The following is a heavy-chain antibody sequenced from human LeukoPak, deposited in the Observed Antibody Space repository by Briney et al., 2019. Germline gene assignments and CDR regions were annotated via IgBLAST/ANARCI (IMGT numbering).Heavy chain of an antibody. Sequence: PAETLSLSCTASGVSMKSDYDNWGWIRQPPEKGREWLGSSYCSGITYDNPSLERRVTISVDTHKNHFSLKVRSVAAANAADYYCARVGNGDYGDYWGQGSLVTVSS. CDR3: ARVGNGDYGDY. V-gene: IGHV4-39*01. CDR1: GVSMKSDYDN. J-gene: IGHJ4*02. CDR2: SYCSGIT. D-gene: IGHD4/OR15-4a*01.